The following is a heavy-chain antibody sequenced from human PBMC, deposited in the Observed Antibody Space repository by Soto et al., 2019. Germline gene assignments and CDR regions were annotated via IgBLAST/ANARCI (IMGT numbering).Heavy chain of an antibody. CDR1: GASISIGGYY. J-gene: IGHJ5*02. V-gene: IGHV4-31*03. Sequence: PSDTLSLTCTVSGASISIGGYYWGWIRQHPGKGLEWIGYIYYSGSTYYNPSLKSRVAISVDTSKNQFSLKLSSVTAADTSVYYCAREPSPWGQGTLVTVSA. CDR3: AREPSP. CDR2: IYYSGST.